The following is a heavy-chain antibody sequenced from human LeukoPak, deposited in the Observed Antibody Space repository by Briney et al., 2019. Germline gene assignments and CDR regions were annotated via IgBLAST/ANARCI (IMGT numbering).Heavy chain of an antibody. CDR3: ARWVPVEMATIRLLNYFDY. CDR2: IYPGDSDT. J-gene: IGHJ4*02. CDR1: GYSFTSYW. Sequence: HGESLKISCKGSGYSFTSYWIGWVRQMPGKGLEWMGIIYPGDSDTRYSPSFQGQVTISADKSISTAYLQWSSLKASDTAMYYCARWVPVEMATIRLLNYFDYWGQGTLVTVSS. D-gene: IGHD5-24*01. V-gene: IGHV5-51*01.